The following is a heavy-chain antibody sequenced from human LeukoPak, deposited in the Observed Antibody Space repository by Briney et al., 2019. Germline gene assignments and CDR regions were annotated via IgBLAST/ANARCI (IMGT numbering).Heavy chain of an antibody. Sequence: GGSLRLSCAASGFTFSSYIMNWVRQAPGKGLEWVSYISSSSSTIYYADSVKGRFTISRDNAKNSLYLQMNSLRAEDTAVYACARDVTLYAFDIWGQGTMVTVSS. D-gene: IGHD2-21*02. CDR2: ISSSSSTI. CDR3: ARDVTLYAFDI. V-gene: IGHV3-48*01. CDR1: GFTFSSYI. J-gene: IGHJ3*02.